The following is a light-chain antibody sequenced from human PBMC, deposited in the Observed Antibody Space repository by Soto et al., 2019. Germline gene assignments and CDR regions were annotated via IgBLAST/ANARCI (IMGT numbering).Light chain of an antibody. J-gene: IGLJ1*01. CDR3: SSYTSSITLGV. CDR1: SSDVGGYNY. V-gene: IGLV2-14*01. CDR2: EVS. Sequence: QSALTQPASVSGSPGQAITISCTGTSSDVGGYNYVSWYQQHPGKAPKLIIYEVSNRPSGVSNRFSGSKSDNTASLTISGLQAEDEADYYCSSYTSSITLGVFGTGTKVTVL.